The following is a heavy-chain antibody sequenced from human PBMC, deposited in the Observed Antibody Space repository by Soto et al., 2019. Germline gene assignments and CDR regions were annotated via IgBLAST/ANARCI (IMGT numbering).Heavy chain of an antibody. Sequence: HVQLQESGPGLVKPSETLSLTCTVSGDFSSAHYWSWIRQPPGKGLEWLGYIFFTGNTNYHPSLKSLLSLSLVASKIHFSLTSTSVTTADTAVYSCAGKGGVYRFDYWGQGTLVTVSS. V-gene: IGHV4-59*11. CDR2: IFFTGNT. CDR3: AGKGGVYRFDY. J-gene: IGHJ4*02. D-gene: IGHD6-13*01. CDR1: GDFSSAHY.